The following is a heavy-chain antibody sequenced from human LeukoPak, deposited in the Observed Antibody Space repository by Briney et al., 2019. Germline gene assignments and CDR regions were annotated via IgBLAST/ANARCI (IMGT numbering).Heavy chain of an antibody. V-gene: IGHV3-23*01. CDR3: ANDLGWIQLNLG. J-gene: IGHJ4*02. D-gene: IGHD5-18*01. CDR2: ITGNGATT. Sequence: GGSLRLSCAASGFSFSNYGINWVRQAPGKGLEWVSGITGNGATTYYADSVKGRFTISRDNSRNTVYLQMNSLRAEDTAVYYCANDLGWIQLNLGRGQGNLVTVSS. CDR1: GFSFSNYG.